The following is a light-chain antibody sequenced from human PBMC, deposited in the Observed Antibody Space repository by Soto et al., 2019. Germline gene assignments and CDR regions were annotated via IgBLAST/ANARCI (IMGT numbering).Light chain of an antibody. CDR2: SAS. Sequence: DIQMTQSPSSLSASVGDRVTITCRASQDISVYLAWYQQKPGKVPKLLIYSASTLQSGDPSRFSGSGSGTDFTLTSSSRQPEDVATYYWQKFNTAPLTFGQGTRLEIK. V-gene: IGKV1-27*01. CDR3: QKFNTAPLT. J-gene: IGKJ5*01. CDR1: QDISVY.